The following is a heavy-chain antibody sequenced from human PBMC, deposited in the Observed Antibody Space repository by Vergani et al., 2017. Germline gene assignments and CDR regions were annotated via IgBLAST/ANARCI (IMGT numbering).Heavy chain of an antibody. CDR1: GFTSSYYG. V-gene: IGHV3-30*03. D-gene: IGHD3-22*01. CDR3: ARDSGYYGGFDY. J-gene: IGHJ4*02. Sequence: QVHLVESGGGVVQPGRSLRLSCVVSGFTSSYYGMHWVRQAPGKGLEWVAVISYDGTQKYYADSVKGRFTISRDNAKNSLYLQMNSLRAEDTAVYYCARDSGYYGGFDYWGQGTLVTVSS. CDR2: ISYDGTQK.